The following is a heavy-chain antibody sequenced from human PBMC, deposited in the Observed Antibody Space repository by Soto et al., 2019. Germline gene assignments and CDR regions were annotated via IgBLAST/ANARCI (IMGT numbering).Heavy chain of an antibody. J-gene: IGHJ4*02. CDR3: ARAPLHPHIAAAGKGYFDY. Sequence: SQTLSLPCVISGDSVSSNSAAWNWIRQSPSRGLEWLGRTYYRSKWYNDYAVSVKSRITINPDISKNQFSLQLNSVTPEDTAVYYCARAPLHPHIAAAGKGYFDYWGQGTLVTVSS. CDR2: TYYRSKWYN. V-gene: IGHV6-1*01. D-gene: IGHD6-13*01. CDR1: GDSVSSNSAA.